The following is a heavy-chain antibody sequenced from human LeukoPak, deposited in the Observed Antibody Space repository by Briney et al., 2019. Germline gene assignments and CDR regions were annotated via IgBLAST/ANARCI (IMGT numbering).Heavy chain of an antibody. Sequence: GGSLRLSCAASGFTFSSYAMYWVRQAPGKGLEWVSGIFGSGGSTHYADSVKGRFTISRDNSKNTLYLQMTSLRAEDTAVYYCAKTTTGYSSGRFPGWPVDYWGQGTLVTVSS. J-gene: IGHJ4*02. CDR3: AKTTTGYSSGRFPGWPVDY. CDR1: GFTFSSYA. CDR2: IFGSGGST. V-gene: IGHV3-23*01. D-gene: IGHD6-19*01.